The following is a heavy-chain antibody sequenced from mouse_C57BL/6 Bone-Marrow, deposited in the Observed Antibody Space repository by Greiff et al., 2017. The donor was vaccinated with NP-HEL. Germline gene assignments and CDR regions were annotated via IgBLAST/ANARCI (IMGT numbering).Heavy chain of an antibody. CDR3: ARDYYGSSYGY. CDR1: GFTFSSYG. CDR2: ISSGGSYT. J-gene: IGHJ2*01. Sequence: EVQGVESGGDLVKPGGSLKLSCAASGFTFSSYGMSWVRQTPDKRLEWVATISSGGSYTYYPDSVKGRFTISRDNAKNTLYLQMRSLKSEDTAMYYCARDYYGSSYGYWGQGTTLTVSS. D-gene: IGHD1-1*01. V-gene: IGHV5-6*01.